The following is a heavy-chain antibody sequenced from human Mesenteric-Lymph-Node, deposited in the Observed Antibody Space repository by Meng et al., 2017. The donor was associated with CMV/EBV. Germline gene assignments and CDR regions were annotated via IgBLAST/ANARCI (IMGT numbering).Heavy chain of an antibody. Sequence: GGSLRLSCAASGFTFDDYAMHWVRQAPGKGLEWVSGISWNSGSIGYADSVKGRFTISRDNAKNSLYLQMNSLRAEDTAVYYCAKGRGGSTTSWYDYWGQGTLVTVSS. V-gene: IGHV3-9*01. J-gene: IGHJ4*02. CDR1: GFTFDDYA. D-gene: IGHD2-2*01. CDR2: ISWNSGSI. CDR3: AKGRGGSTTSWYDY.